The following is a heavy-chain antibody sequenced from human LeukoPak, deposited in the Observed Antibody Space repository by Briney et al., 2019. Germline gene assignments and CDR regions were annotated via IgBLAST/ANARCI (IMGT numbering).Heavy chain of an antibody. V-gene: IGHV1-2*02. CDR3: ARSYGLGGNYFDY. Sequence: ASAKVSCKASGYTFTDYYMHWVRQAPGQGLEWMGWINPNSGGANYAQKFQGRVTMTRDTSISTAYMELSRLRSDDTAVYYRARSYGLGGNYFDYWGQGTLVTVSS. D-gene: IGHD3-16*01. J-gene: IGHJ4*02. CDR1: GYTFTDYY. CDR2: INPNSGGA.